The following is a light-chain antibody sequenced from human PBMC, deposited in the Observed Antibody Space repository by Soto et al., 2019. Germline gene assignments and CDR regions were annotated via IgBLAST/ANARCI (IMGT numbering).Light chain of an antibody. CDR3: QQYGDPPLT. CDR1: QSVTVNS. CDR2: AAS. J-gene: IGKJ3*01. Sequence: EILLTQSPGTLSLSPGEGVTLSCRASQSVTVNSLAWYQQKPGQAPRLLIYAASTRAAAVPDRFTGSGSGTDFALTISRLEPEDFGVYYCQQYGDPPLTSGPGTKVDIK. V-gene: IGKV3-20*01.